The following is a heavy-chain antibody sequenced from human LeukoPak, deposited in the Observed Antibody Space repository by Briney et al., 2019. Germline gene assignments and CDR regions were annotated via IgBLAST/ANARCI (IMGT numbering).Heavy chain of an antibody. J-gene: IGHJ5*02. CDR2: IYYSGST. Sequence: PSETLSLTCTVSGGSISSHYWSWIRQPPGKGLGGIGYIYYSGSTYYNPSLKSRVTISVDTSKNQFSLKLSSVTAANTAVYYCARVRSSSWFDPWGQGTLVTVSS. V-gene: IGHV4-59*11. D-gene: IGHD6-6*01. CDR3: ARVRSSSWFDP. CDR1: GGSISSHY.